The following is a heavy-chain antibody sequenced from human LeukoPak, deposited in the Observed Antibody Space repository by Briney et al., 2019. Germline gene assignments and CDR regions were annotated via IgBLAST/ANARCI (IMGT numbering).Heavy chain of an antibody. CDR1: GYSFTCSF. CDR2: IYPFDSDT. Sequence: GESLKISRESSGYSFTCSFIGWVRQMPGKGLELMGIIYPFDSDTCYRPSLQSQVTISADNSISTAYLQWSSLTASDTAMYYCARLRGVRAPFDPWGQGTLVTVSS. J-gene: IGHJ5*02. D-gene: IGHD3-10*01. CDR3: ARLRGVRAPFDP. V-gene: IGHV5-51*01.